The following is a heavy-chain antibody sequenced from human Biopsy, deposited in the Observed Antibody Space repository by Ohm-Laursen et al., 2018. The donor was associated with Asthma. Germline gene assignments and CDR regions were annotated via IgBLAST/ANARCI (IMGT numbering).Heavy chain of an antibody. Sequence: SLRLSCAALGFAVSRDHMFWVRQAPGKGLEWVSVIYSGGTSHTADSVRGRFTISRDYSKNTLYLQMHSLRAEDTAVYYCARGDSSNWSHYYFDYWSQGTLVTVSS. D-gene: IGHD3-22*01. CDR3: ARGDSSNWSHYYFDY. CDR1: GFAVSRDH. CDR2: IYSGGTS. V-gene: IGHV3-53*01. J-gene: IGHJ4*02.